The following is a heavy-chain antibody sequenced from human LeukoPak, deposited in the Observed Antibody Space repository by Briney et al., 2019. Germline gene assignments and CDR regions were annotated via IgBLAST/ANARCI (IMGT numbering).Heavy chain of an antibody. D-gene: IGHD3-9*01. CDR1: GFTFSSYE. V-gene: IGHV3-48*03. CDR3: APRREQYFAWLSPTTEDSYYYGMDF. CDR2: ISSSGSTI. J-gene: IGHJ6*02. Sequence: GGSLRLSCAASGFTFSSYEMNWVRQAPGKGLEWVSYISSSGSTIYYADSVKGRFTISRDNAKNSLYLQMISLRAEDTAVYYCAPRREQYFAWLSPTTEDSYYYGMDFGGQGPRVTVSS.